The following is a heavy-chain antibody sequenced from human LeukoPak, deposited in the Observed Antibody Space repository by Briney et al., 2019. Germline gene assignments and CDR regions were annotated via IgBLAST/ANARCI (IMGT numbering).Heavy chain of an antibody. J-gene: IGHJ4*02. D-gene: IGHD6-13*01. V-gene: IGHV4-59*08. CDR3: ARHNQILGRSWYASAY. CDR2: IYYSGST. Sequence: SETLSLTCTVSGGSISSYYWSWIRQPPGKGLEWIGYIYYSGSTNYNPSLKSRVTISVDTSKNQFSLKLSSVSAADTAVYYCARHNQILGRSWYASAYWGQGTLVTVSS. CDR1: GGSISSYY.